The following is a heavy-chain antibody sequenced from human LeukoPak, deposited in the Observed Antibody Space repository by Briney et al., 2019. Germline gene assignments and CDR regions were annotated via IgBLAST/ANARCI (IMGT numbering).Heavy chain of an antibody. CDR1: GGSISRYY. D-gene: IGHD3-22*01. CDR3: ASGSYDSSGYYPALDY. Sequence: PSETLSLTCTVSGGSISRYYWSWIRQPPGEGLEWLAYIYYSGSTSYNPSLKSRVTISVDTSKNQFSLKLSSVTAADTAVYYCASGSYDSSGYYPALDYWGQGTLVTVSS. V-gene: IGHV4-59*01. J-gene: IGHJ4*02. CDR2: IYYSGST.